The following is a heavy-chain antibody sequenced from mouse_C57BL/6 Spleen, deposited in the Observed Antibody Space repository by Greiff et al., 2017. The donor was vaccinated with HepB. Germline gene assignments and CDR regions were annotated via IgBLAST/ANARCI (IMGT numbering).Heavy chain of an antibody. CDR3: ARFSYYGSSPYYFDY. CDR2: IDPSDSET. Sequence: QVQLQQPGAELVRPGSSVKLSCKASGYTFTSYWMHWVKQRPIQGLEWIGNIDPSDSETHYNQKFKDKATLTVDKSSSTAYMQLSSLTSEDSAVYYCARFSYYGSSPYYFDYWGQGTTLTVS. J-gene: IGHJ2*01. D-gene: IGHD1-1*01. CDR1: GYTFTSYW. V-gene: IGHV1-52*01.